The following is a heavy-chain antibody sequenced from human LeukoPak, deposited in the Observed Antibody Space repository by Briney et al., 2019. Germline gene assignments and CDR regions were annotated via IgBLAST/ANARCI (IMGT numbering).Heavy chain of an antibody. CDR1: GFAFSSDA. V-gene: IGHV3-64D*09. J-gene: IGHJ4*02. CDR3: VKCPHSISSNYYFDY. CDR2: ISSNGGST. Sequence: GGSLRLSCSASGFAFSSDAMHWVRQAPGKGLEYVSAISSNGGSTDYADSVKGRFTISRDNSKNTLYLQMSSLRAEDTAVYYCVKCPHSISSNYYFDYWGQGTLVTVSS. D-gene: IGHD6-13*01.